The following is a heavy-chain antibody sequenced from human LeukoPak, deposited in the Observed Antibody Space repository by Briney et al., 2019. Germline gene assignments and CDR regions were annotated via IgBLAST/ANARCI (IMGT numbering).Heavy chain of an antibody. Sequence: SETLSLTCTVSGGSISWTIYYWGWIRQPPGKGLELIGSFYYNGSTYYSPSLKSRATISAETSKNQFSLKLSSVTAADTAVYYCAKDVGEVRWSLDYWGQGILVTVSS. CDR1: GGSISWTIYY. D-gene: IGHD5-24*01. CDR3: AKDVGEVRWSLDY. V-gene: IGHV4-39*02. CDR2: FYYNGST. J-gene: IGHJ4*02.